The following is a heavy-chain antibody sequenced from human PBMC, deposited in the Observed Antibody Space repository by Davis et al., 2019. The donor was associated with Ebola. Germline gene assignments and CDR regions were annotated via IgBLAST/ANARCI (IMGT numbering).Heavy chain of an antibody. V-gene: IGHV1-46*01. CDR2: INPNDGRT. Sequence: ASVKVSCKASGYTFTNYYMHWVRQAPGQGLEWMGMINPNDGRTIYAQKFQGRVTVTRDTSTTTAYMELRSLTSDDPAVYYCARVSSWVGGGDSSVPWGQGTLVTVSS. J-gene: IGHJ5*02. CDR3: ARVSSWVGGGDSSVP. D-gene: IGHD3-10*01. CDR1: GYTFTNYY.